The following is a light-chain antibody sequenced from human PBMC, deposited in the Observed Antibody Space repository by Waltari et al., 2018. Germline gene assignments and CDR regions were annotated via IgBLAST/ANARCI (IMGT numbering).Light chain of an antibody. J-gene: IGKJ2*01. Sequence: DFVMTQSPDSPAVSLGERATITCKSSQSLLYTSNYKNYLAWYQQKPGQPPKLLIYWASTRESGVPDRFSGSGSGTDFTLTISSLQAEDVAVYYCQQYYSRHSYTFGQGTKLEIK. CDR2: WAS. CDR3: QQYYSRHSYT. CDR1: QSLLYTSNYKNY. V-gene: IGKV4-1*01.